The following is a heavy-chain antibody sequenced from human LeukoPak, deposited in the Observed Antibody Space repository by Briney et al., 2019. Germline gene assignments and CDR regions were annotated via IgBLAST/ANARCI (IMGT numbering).Heavy chain of an antibody. J-gene: IGHJ4*02. V-gene: IGHV3-21*01. CDR2: ISSNGDYI. D-gene: IGHD4-17*01. CDR1: GFTFTTYS. Sequence: GGSLRLSCAASGFTFTTYSMNWVRQAPGKGLEWVSSISSNGDYIYYADSLKGRFTISRDNANNSLYLQMNSLRAEDTAVYYCARDQYGDYANDYWGQGTLVTVSS. CDR3: ARDQYGDYANDY.